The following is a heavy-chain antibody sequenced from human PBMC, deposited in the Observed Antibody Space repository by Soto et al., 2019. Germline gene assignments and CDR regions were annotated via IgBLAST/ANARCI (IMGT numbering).Heavy chain of an antibody. CDR1: GGSISVYY. Sequence: PSETLSLTCTISGGSISVYYWSWIRQSPRQGLEWIGYVYDNGRPYYSPSLKSRVTISADTSKSQISLKLTSATAADTADYYCARGVGSSPPRYWGRGTLVTVSS. D-gene: IGHD3-9*01. V-gene: IGHV4-59*01. CDR3: ARGVGSSPPRY. CDR2: VYDNGRP. J-gene: IGHJ4*02.